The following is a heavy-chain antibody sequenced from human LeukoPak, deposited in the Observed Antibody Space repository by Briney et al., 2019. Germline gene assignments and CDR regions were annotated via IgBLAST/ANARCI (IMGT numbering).Heavy chain of an antibody. CDR2: IYYTGDT. J-gene: IGHJ4*02. D-gene: IGHD4-17*01. Sequence: SETLSLTCSVSGGSISPDYWSWIRQPPGKGLEWIGYIYYTGDTNYNPSLKSRVTISVDTSKNQFSLRLSSVTAADTAVYYCTRGTVTINYFDYWGQGTLVTVSS. V-gene: IGHV4-59*01. CDR3: TRGTVTINYFDY. CDR1: GGSISPDY.